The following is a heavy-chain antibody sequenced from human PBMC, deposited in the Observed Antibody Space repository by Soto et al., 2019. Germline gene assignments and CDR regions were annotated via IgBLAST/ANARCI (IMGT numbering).Heavy chain of an antibody. CDR3: ARGRLVPAADNWFDP. J-gene: IGHJ5*02. CDR1: GYSFTSYW. Sequence: EVQLVQSGAEVKKPGESLRISCKGSGYSFTSYWISWVRQMPGKGLEWMGRIDPSDSYTNYSPSFQGHVTISADKSISTAYLQWSSLKASDTAMYYCARGRLVPAADNWFDPWGQGTLVTVSS. V-gene: IGHV5-10-1*03. CDR2: IDPSDSYT. D-gene: IGHD2-2*01.